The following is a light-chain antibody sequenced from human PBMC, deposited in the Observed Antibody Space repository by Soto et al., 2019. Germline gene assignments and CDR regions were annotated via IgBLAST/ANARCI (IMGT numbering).Light chain of an antibody. J-gene: IGKJ1*01. CDR3: QQYGSSPWT. Sequence: EIVLTQSPGTLSLSPGERATPSSRASQSVSSSYLAWYQQKPGQAPSLLIYGASSRATGIPDRFSGSGSGRDFSLTISRLEPEDFAVYYCQQYGSSPWTFGQGTKVDI. CDR2: GAS. V-gene: IGKV3-20*01. CDR1: QSVSSSY.